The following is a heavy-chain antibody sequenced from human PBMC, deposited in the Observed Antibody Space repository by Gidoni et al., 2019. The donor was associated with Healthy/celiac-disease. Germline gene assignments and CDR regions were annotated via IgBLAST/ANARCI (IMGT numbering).Heavy chain of an antibody. V-gene: IGHV3-30*04. CDR1: GFTFSSFA. CDR2: ISYDGSDK. D-gene: IGHD3-10*01. J-gene: IGHJ4*02. Sequence: QVQLVESGGGVVQPGRSLRLSCAASGFTFSSFAMHWVRQAPGKGLEWVAVISYDGSDKYFADSVKGRFTISRDNSENTLYLQMNSLRAEDTAVYYCARDRNIYFGSMVRGVMDYWGQGTLVTVSS. CDR3: ARDRNIYFGSMVRGVMDY.